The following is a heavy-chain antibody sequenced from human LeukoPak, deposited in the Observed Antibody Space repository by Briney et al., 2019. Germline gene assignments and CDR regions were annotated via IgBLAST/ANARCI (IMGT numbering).Heavy chain of an antibody. CDR2: LRSGGNDK. V-gene: IGHV3-30*02. D-gene: IGHD3-10*01. J-gene: IGHJ4*02. CDR1: GFSFSTAD. Sequence: PGGSLRLSCAASGFSFSTADMHWVRRAPGKGLEWVAFLRSGGNDKYYAGSVKGRFTISRDNSKNTLFLQMNSLRAEDTAVYYCAKDLFGSGSYEYWGQGTLVTVSS. CDR3: AKDLFGSGSYEY.